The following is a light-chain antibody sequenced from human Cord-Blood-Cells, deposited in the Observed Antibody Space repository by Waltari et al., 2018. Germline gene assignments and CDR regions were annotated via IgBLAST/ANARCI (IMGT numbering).Light chain of an antibody. Sequence: QSALTQPASVSGSPGQSITIPSPGTSSDVGSYNLVSWYQQHPGKAPKLMIYEGSKRPSGVSNRFSGSKSGNTASLTISGLQAEDEADYYCCSYAGSSTVVFGGGTKLTVL. CDR1: SSDVGSYNL. V-gene: IGLV2-23*01. J-gene: IGLJ2*01. CDR2: EGS. CDR3: CSYAGSSTVV.